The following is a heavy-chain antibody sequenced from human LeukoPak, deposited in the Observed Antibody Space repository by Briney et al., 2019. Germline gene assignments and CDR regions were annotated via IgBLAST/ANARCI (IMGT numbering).Heavy chain of an antibody. CDR3: ARDERLSGSGSYYIY. V-gene: IGHV3-66*01. Sequence: PGGSLRLSCAASGFTVSSNYMSWVRQAPGKGLEWVSVIYSGGSTYYADYVKGRFTISRDNSKNTLYLQMNSLRAEDTAVYYCARDERLSGSGSYYIYWGQGTLVTVSS. D-gene: IGHD3-10*01. CDR2: IYSGGST. CDR1: GFTVSSNY. J-gene: IGHJ4*02.